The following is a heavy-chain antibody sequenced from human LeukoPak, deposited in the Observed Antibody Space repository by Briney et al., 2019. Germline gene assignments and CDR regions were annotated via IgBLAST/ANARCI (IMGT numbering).Heavy chain of an antibody. J-gene: IGHJ6*03. CDR1: GGTFSSYA. CDR3: ARVHYDFWSGLHYYYYYMDV. D-gene: IGHD3-3*01. V-gene: IGHV1-69*13. Sequence: ASVKVSCKASGGTFSSYAISWVRQAPGQGLEWMGGIIPIFGTANYAQKFQGRVTITADESTSTAYMELSSLRSEDTAVYYCARVHYDFWSGLHYYYYYMDVWGKGTTVTVSS. CDR2: IIPIFGTA.